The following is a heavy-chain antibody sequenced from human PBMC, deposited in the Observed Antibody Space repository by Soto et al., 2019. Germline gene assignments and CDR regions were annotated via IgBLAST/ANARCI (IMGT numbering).Heavy chain of an antibody. Sequence: SETLSLTCAVYGGSFSGYYWSWIRQPPGKGLEWIGEINHSGSTNYNPSLKSRVTISVDTSKNQFSLKLSSVTAADTVVYYCARGSRSTVTSHYYFDYWGQGTLVTVSS. J-gene: IGHJ4*02. CDR1: GGSFSGYY. CDR3: ARGSRSTVTSHYYFDY. V-gene: IGHV4-34*01. D-gene: IGHD4-17*01. CDR2: INHSGST.